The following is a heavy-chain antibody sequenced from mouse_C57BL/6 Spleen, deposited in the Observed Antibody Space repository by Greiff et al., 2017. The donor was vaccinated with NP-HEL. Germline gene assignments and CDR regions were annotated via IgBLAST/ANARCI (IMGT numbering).Heavy chain of an antibody. CDR2: IRLKSDNYAT. D-gene: IGHD3-3*01. J-gene: IGHJ3*01. CDR1: GFTFSNYW. Sequence: EVKLEESGGGLVQPGGSMKLSCVASGFTFSNYWMNWVRQSPEKGLEWVAQIRLKSDNYATHYAESVKGRFTISRDDSKSSVYLQMNNLRAEDTGIYYCTEGGSSAYWGQGTLVTVSA. CDR3: TEGGSSAY. V-gene: IGHV6-3*01.